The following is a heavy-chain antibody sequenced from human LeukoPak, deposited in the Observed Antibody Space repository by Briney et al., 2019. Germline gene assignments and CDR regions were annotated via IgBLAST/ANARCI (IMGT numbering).Heavy chain of an antibody. V-gene: IGHV4-59*01. Sequence: SETLSLTCTVSGGSISNYYWSWIRQPPGKRLEWIGYIYYSGSTNYNPSLKSRVTISVHTSKNQFSLKLSSVTAADTAMYYCARRYSSGWFDAFDIWGQGTMVTVSS. CDR1: GGSISNYY. CDR2: IYYSGST. D-gene: IGHD6-19*01. CDR3: ARRYSSGWFDAFDI. J-gene: IGHJ3*02.